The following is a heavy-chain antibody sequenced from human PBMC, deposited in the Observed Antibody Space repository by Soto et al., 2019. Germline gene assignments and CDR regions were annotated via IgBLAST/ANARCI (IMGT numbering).Heavy chain of an antibody. J-gene: IGHJ6*02. Sequence: GGSLRLSCAASGFTFSSYSMTWVRQAPGKGLEWVSYISSSSSTIYYADSVKGRFTISRDNAKNSLYLQMNSLRDEDTAVYYCARDLVYSSSWYRDYYYGMDVWGQGATVTVSS. V-gene: IGHV3-48*02. CDR2: ISSSSSTI. CDR3: ARDLVYSSSWYRDYYYGMDV. D-gene: IGHD6-13*01. CDR1: GFTFSSYS.